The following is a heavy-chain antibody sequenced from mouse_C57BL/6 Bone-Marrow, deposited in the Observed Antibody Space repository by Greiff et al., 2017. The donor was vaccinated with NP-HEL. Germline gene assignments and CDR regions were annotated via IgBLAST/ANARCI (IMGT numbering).Heavy chain of an antibody. CDR3: AVGPMDY. CDR2: IYPGSGST. J-gene: IGHJ4*01. V-gene: IGHV1-55*01. CDR1: GYTFTSYW. Sequence: QVQLQPGAELVKPGASVKMSCKASGYTFTSYWITWVKQRPGQGLEWIGDIYPGSGSTNYNEKFKSKATLTVDTSSSTAYMQLSSLTSEDSAVYYCAVGPMDYWGQGTSVTVSS.